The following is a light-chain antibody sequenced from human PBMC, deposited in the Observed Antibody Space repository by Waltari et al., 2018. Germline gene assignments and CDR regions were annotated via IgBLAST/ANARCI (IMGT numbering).Light chain of an antibody. CDR3: SSYTTSGTLV. CDR1: SSDVGGYDF. V-gene: IGLV2-14*01. Sequence: QSAPTQPASVSGSPGQSITIPCTGTSSDVGGYDFVSWPQQYPGKAPKVMIYGVNNRPAGVSNRFSGSKSGNTASLIISGLQADDEADYYCSSYTTSGTLVFGTGTKVTVL. J-gene: IGLJ1*01. CDR2: GVN.